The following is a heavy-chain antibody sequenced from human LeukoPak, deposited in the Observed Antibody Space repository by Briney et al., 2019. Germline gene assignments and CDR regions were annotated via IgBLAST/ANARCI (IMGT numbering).Heavy chain of an antibody. Sequence: SQTLSLTCTVSGGSISSGGYYRSWIPQRPGKGLECIGSIYYSGRTYNTPSLKSVVTLSVDTSKNQCSLNLSSVTAADTAVYYCARVVAENYYGMDVWGQGTTVTVSS. CDR1: GGSISSGGYY. CDR3: ARVVAENYYGMDV. V-gene: IGHV4-31*01. D-gene: IGHD2/OR15-2a*01. CDR2: IYYSGRT. J-gene: IGHJ6*02.